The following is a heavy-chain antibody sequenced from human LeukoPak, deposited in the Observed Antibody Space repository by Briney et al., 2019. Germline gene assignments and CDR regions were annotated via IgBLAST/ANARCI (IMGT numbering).Heavy chain of an antibody. CDR1: GLSFNTYS. CDR2: ISVRGDTT. J-gene: IGHJ5*02. Sequence: PPGGSLRLSCVGSGLSFNTYSMSCVRQAPGKGLGWISYISVRGDTTYSADSEEGRFTIFRDTAKNSLYLLMNSLRVEDTAVYYCARDDGRRWFDPWGQGTRVTVSS. V-gene: IGHV3-48*01. CDR3: ARDDGRRWFDP.